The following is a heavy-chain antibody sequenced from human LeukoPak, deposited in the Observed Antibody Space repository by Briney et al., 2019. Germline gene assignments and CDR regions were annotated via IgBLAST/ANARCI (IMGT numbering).Heavy chain of an antibody. D-gene: IGHD6-19*01. CDR2: ISYDGSNK. V-gene: IGHV3-30-3*01. J-gene: IGHJ4*02. Sequence: GALRLSCAASGFTFSSYAMHWVRQAPGKGLEWVAVISYDGSNKYYADSVKGRFTISRDNSKNTLYLQMNSLRAEDTAVYYCAREGIAVAGIDYWGQGTLVTVSS. CDR1: GFTFSSYA. CDR3: AREGIAVAGIDY.